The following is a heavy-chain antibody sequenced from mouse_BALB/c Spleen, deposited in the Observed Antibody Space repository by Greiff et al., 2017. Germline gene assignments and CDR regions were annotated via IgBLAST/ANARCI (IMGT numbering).Heavy chain of an antibody. V-gene: IGHV2-6-4*01. Sequence: QVHVKQSGPGLVAPSQSLSITCTVSGFSLSRYSVHWVRQPPGKGLEWLGMIWGGGSTDYNSALKSRLSISKDNSKSQVFLKMNSLQTDDTAMYYCARNGDYGSRGDWYFDVWGAGTTVTVSS. CDR3: ARNGDYGSRGDWYFDV. J-gene: IGHJ1*01. D-gene: IGHD1-1*01. CDR1: GFSLSRYS. CDR2: IWGGGST.